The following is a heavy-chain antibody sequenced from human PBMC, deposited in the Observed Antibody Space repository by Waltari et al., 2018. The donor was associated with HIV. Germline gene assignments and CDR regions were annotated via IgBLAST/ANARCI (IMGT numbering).Heavy chain of an antibody. V-gene: IGHV3-7*01. D-gene: IGHD3-22*01. J-gene: IGHJ4*02. Sequence: EVQLVESGGGLVQPGGSLRLSCAASEFTFNNYWMTWVRQAPGRGLEWGAKIKQDESGKYFVDSGKGRFTISRDNAKNSLFLQMNSLRAEDTAVYYCAREALYDSSGYYFDYWGQGTLVTVSS. CDR3: AREALYDSSGYYFDY. CDR1: EFTFNNYW. CDR2: IKQDESGK.